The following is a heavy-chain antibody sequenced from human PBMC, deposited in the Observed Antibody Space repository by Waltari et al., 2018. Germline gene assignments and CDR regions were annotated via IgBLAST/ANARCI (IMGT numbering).Heavy chain of an antibody. V-gene: IGHV3-9*01. Sequence: EVQLVESGGGLVQPGRSLRLSCAASGFTFADYAMHWVRQAPGKGLEWVSGISWNSGSIGYADSVKGRFTISRDNSKNTLYLQMNSLRAEDTAVYYCAKGKDGRVLLGMDVWGKGTTVTVSS. CDR2: ISWNSGSI. CDR1: GFTFADYA. CDR3: AKGKDGRVLLGMDV. D-gene: IGHD1-20*01. J-gene: IGHJ6*03.